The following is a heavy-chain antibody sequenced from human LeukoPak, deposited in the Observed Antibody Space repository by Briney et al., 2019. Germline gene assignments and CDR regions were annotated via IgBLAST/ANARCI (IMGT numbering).Heavy chain of an antibody. V-gene: IGHV3-23*01. CDR3: ARDSSGYYWNWFDP. D-gene: IGHD3-22*01. CDR1: GFTFSSYA. CDR2: ISGSGGST. Sequence: PGGSLRLSCAASGFTFSSYAMSWVRQAPGKGLDWVSAISGSGGSTCYADSVKGRFTISRDNAKNSLYLQMNSLRAEDTAVYYCARDSSGYYWNWFDPWGQGTLVTVSS. J-gene: IGHJ5*02.